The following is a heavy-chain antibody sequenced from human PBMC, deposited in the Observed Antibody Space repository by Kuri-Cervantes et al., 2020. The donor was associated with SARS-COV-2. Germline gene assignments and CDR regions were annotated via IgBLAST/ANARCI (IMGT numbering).Heavy chain of an antibody. CDR3: ARGAPRIAVAGRGGRGYFDY. D-gene: IGHD6-19*01. CDR2: ISSSSSYI. J-gene: IGHJ4*02. Sequence: GESLKISCAASGFTFSSYSMNWVRQAPGKGLEWVSSISSSSSYIYYADSVKGRFTISRDNAKNSLYLQMNSLRAEDTAVYYCARGAPRIAVAGRGGRGYFDYWGQGTLVTVSS. CDR1: GFTFSSYS. V-gene: IGHV3-21*01.